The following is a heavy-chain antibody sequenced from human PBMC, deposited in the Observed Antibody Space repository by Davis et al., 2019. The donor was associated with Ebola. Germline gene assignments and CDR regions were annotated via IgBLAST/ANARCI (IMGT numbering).Heavy chain of an antibody. Sequence: ASVKVSCKASGYTFTSYYMHWVRQAPGQGLEWMGIINPSGGSTSYAQKFQGRVTMTRDTSTSTVYMELSSLRSEDTAVYYCASRSSYDSSGYTEFDYWGQGTLVTVSS. CDR2: INPSGGST. D-gene: IGHD3-22*01. V-gene: IGHV1-46*01. CDR3: ASRSSYDSSGYTEFDY. CDR1: GYTFTSYY. J-gene: IGHJ4*02.